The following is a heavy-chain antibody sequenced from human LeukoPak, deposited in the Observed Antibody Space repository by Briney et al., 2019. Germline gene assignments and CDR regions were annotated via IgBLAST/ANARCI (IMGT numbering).Heavy chain of an antibody. CDR3: ARDLYNWNNLDY. CDR2: INPNSGGT. CDR1: GYTFTGYY. J-gene: IGHJ4*02. D-gene: IGHD1/OR15-1a*01. V-gene: IGHV1-2*02. Sequence: ASVKVSCKASGYTFTGYYMHWVRQAPGQGLEWMGWINPNSGGTNYAQKFQGRVTMTRDTSISTAYMELSRLRSDDTAVYYCARDLYNWNNLDYWGQGTLVTASS.